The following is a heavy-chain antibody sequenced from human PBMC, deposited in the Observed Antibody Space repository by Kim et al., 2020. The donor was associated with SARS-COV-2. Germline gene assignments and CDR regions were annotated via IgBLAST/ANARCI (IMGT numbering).Heavy chain of an antibody. D-gene: IGHD1-26*01. J-gene: IGHJ4*02. Sequence: SQKFQGRVTITRETSASTAYRGLRSLRSEDTAVYYCARDRSGSYRGSFDYWGQGTLVTVSS. CDR3: ARDRSGSYRGSFDY. V-gene: IGHV1-3*01.